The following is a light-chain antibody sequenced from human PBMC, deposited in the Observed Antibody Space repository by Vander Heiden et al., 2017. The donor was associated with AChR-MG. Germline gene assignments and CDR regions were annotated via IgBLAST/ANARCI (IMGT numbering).Light chain of an antibody. Sequence: QSALTQPASVSGSPGQSITISCTGTSSDVGSYIFVSWYQQHPGKAPKLLIYEVNKRTSGVSNRFSGSKSGNTASLTISGLQAEDEADYYCCSYAGSSTLVFGGGTKLTVL. J-gene: IGLJ2*01. CDR1: SSDVGSYIF. V-gene: IGLV2-23*02. CDR3: CSYAGSSTLV. CDR2: EVN.